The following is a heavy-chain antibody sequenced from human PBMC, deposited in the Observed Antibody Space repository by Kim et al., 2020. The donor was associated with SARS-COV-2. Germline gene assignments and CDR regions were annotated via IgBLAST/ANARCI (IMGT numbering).Heavy chain of an antibody. J-gene: IGHJ4*02. V-gene: IGHV3-23*01. Sequence: YYEDSVKGRFTSARDKTKNTMDRKRSSLRDEDTAVYYCAKRGRQWLVIDYWGQGTLVTVSS. D-gene: IGHD6-19*01. CDR3: AKRGRQWLVIDY.